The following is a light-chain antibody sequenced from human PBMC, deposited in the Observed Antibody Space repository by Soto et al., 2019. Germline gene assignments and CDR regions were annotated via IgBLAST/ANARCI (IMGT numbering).Light chain of an antibody. CDR2: EVS. CDR3: SSYAGSNNFWV. Sequence: QSALTQPPSASGSPGQSVTISCTGTSSDVGGYNYVSWYQQHPGKAPKLMICEVSERPSGVPDRFSGSKSGNTASLTVSGLQADDEAVYYCSSYAGSNNFWVFGGGTKVTVL. J-gene: IGLJ2*01. V-gene: IGLV2-8*01. CDR1: SSDVGGYNY.